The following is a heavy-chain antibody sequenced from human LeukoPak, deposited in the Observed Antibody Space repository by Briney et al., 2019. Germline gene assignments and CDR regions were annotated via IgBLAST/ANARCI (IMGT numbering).Heavy chain of an antibody. J-gene: IGHJ4*02. V-gene: IGHV4-59*01. CDR2: IYYSGST. Sequence: SETLSLTCTVSSGSISSYYWSWIRQPPGKGLEWIGYIYYSGSTNYNPSLKSRVTISVDTSKNQFSLKLSSVTAADTAVYYCARGLSSWYNYWGQGTLVTVSS. D-gene: IGHD6-13*01. CDR1: SGSISSYY. CDR3: ARGLSSWYNY.